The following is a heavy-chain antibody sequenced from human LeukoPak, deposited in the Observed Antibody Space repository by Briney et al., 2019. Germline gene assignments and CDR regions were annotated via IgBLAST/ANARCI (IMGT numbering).Heavy chain of an antibody. CDR3: ARDAPNDSSGSLDY. V-gene: IGHV3-30*04. D-gene: IGHD3-22*01. J-gene: IGHJ4*02. CDR1: GFTFSGYA. CDR2: ISYDGSNK. Sequence: PGGSLRLSCAASGFTFSGYAMHWVRQAPGKGLEWVAVISYDGSNKYYADSVKGRFTISRDNSKNTLYLQMNSLRAEDTAVYYCARDAPNDSSGSLDYWGQGTLVTVSS.